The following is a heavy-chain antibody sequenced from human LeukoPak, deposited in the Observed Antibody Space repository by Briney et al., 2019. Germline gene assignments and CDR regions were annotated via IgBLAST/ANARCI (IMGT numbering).Heavy chain of an antibody. Sequence: SETLSLTCAVYGGSFSGNYWSWIRQPPGKGLEWIGEINHSGSTNYNPSLKSRVTISVDTSKNQFSLKLSSVTAADTAVYYCARGEVPAALPFDYWGQGTLVTVSS. J-gene: IGHJ4*02. CDR3: ARGEVPAALPFDY. V-gene: IGHV4-34*01. CDR1: GGSFSGNY. D-gene: IGHD2-2*02. CDR2: INHSGST.